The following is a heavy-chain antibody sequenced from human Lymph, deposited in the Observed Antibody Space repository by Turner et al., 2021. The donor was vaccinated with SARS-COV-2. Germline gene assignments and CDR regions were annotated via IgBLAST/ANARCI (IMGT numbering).Heavy chain of an antibody. CDR1: GVSISSQS. J-gene: IGHJ6*01. Sequence: QVQLQESGPGLVRRSETLSLTCTVSGVSISSQSWSWILQSPGRGLEWIGYFYKIGSIDYNPTLRSRVTISVDTSKNQLTLNLISMTAADTAVYYCARHQGSTSGYDHGMNVWGQGTAVIVSS. V-gene: IGHV4-59*08. CDR3: ARHQGSTSGYDHGMNV. CDR2: FYKIGSI. D-gene: IGHD1-1*01.